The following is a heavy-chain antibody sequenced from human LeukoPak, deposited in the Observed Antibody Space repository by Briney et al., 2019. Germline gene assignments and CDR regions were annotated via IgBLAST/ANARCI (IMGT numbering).Heavy chain of an antibody. CDR3: ASQYYYDSSGYYNGLDY. Sequence: ASVKVSCKASGYTFTTFYMHWVRQAPGQGLEWMGIINPSGGGTSYAQKFQGRVTMTRDTSTSTVYMELSSLRSEDTAVYYCASQYYYDSSGYYNGLDYWGQGTLVTVSS. CDR1: GYTFTTFY. V-gene: IGHV1-46*01. J-gene: IGHJ4*02. D-gene: IGHD3-22*01. CDR2: INPSGGGT.